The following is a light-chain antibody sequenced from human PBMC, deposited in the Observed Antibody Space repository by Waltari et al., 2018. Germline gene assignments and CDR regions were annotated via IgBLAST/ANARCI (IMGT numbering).Light chain of an antibody. CDR1: QSVLYSSNNKNY. CDR2: WAS. Sequence: DIVMTQSPDSLAVSLGERATINCKPSQSVLYSSNNKNYLAWYQQKPGQPPKLLIYWASTRESGVPDRFSGSESGTDFTLTISSLQAEDVAVYYCHQYYSTPFTFGPGTKVDIK. V-gene: IGKV4-1*01. J-gene: IGKJ3*01. CDR3: HQYYSTPFT.